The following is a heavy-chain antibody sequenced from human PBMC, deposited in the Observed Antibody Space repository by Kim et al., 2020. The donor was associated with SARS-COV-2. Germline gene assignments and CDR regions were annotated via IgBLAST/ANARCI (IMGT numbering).Heavy chain of an antibody. CDR1: GFTFSAYD. CDR3: VRDRMGGAFDM. D-gene: IGHD3-16*01. J-gene: IGHJ3*02. V-gene: IGHV3-48*02. Sequence: GRSLRLSCATSGFTFSAYDMNWVRRAPGKGLEWLSFITKTSTTIYYANSVKGRFTISRDNAKNSLYLQMNSLRDEDTALYYCVRDRMGGAFDMWGQGTMVTVSS. CDR2: ITKTSTTI.